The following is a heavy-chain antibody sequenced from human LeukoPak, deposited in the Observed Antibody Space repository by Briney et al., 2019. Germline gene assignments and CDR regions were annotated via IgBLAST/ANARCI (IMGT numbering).Heavy chain of an antibody. CDR2: ISSSGTM. J-gene: IGHJ4*02. D-gene: IGHD3-10*01. Sequence: GGSLRLSCAASGFTFSSYEMNWVRQAPGKGLEWVSYISSSGTMYYADSVKGRFTISRDNAKNSLYLQINSLRAEDTAVYYCARDGYYYGSGSYYKVDFDYWGQGTLVTVSS. CDR1: GFTFSSYE. CDR3: ARDGYYYGSGSYYKVDFDY. V-gene: IGHV3-48*03.